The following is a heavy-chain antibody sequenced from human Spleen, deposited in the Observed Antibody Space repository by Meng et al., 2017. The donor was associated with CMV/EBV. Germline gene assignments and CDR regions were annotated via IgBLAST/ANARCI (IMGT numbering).Heavy chain of an antibody. CDR1: GGSFSGYY. CDR2: IYYSGST. CDR3: ATQGAYNWNRFYFDY. D-gene: IGHD1-20*01. V-gene: IGHV4-59*01. J-gene: IGHJ4*02. Sequence: SETLSLTCAVYGGSFSGYYWSWIRQPPGKGLEWIGYIYYSGSTNYNPSLKGRVTISVDTSKNQFSLKLSSVTAADTAVYYCATQGAYNWNRFYFDYWGQGTLVTVSS.